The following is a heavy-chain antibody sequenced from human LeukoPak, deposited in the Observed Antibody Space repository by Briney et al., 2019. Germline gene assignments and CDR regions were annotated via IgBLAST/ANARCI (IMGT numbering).Heavy chain of an antibody. J-gene: IGHJ3*02. Sequence: SETLSLTCTVSGGSINNYYWNWIRQPAGKGLEWIGRIYTRGSTNYNPCLKSRGTMSVDTSKNQFSLMLSSVTAADTAVYYCARGRYCSADICSGGDAFDIWGQGTMVSVSS. V-gene: IGHV4-4*07. CDR2: IYTRGST. CDR1: GGSINNYY. D-gene: IGHD2-15*01. CDR3: ARGRYCSADICSGGDAFDI.